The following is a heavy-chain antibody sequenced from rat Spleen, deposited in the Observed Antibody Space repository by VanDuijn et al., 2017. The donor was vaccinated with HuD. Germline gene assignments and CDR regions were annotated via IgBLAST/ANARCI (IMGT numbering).Heavy chain of an antibody. D-gene: IGHD1-11*01. CDR2: INSAGST. Sequence: EVQLQESGPGLVKPSQSLSLTCSVTGYSITSGYGWNWIRKFPGNKLEWMGYINSAGSTNYNPPLKSQISITRDTSKNQFFLQLTSVTTEDTATYYCASAVRWGCWYFDVWVPGTMVTVSS. V-gene: IGHV3-3*01. CDR3: ASAVRWGCWYFDV. J-gene: IGHJ1*01. CDR1: GYSITSGYG.